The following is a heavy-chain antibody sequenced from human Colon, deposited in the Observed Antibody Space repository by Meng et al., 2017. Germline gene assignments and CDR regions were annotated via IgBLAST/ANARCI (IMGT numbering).Heavy chain of an antibody. CDR2: LSYSGNT. CDR1: GGFLNSDDYY. Sequence: QVQLQESGPGLVQPSQTASLTCPVSGGFLNSDDYYWRWIRQSPGGGLEWIGLLSYSGNTFYNPSLRSRVAISADTSKSQFSLYLRSVTAADTAVYYCAREWRHYYGAGSFDYWGQGALVTVSS. V-gene: IGHV4-30-4*01. CDR3: AREWRHYYGAGSFDY. D-gene: IGHD3-10*01. J-gene: IGHJ4*02.